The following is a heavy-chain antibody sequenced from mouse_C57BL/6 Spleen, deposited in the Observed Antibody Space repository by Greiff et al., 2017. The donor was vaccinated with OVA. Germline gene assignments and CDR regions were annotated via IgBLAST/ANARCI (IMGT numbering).Heavy chain of an antibody. V-gene: IGHV1-81*01. CDR1: GYTFTSYG. CDR2: IYPRSGNT. D-gene: IGHD3-1*01. Sequence: VQLQQSGAELARPGASVKLSCKASGYTFTSYGISWVKQRPGQGLEWIGEIYPRSGNTYYNEKLKGKAKLTADKSSSTACMELRCLTSEDSAVYVGAGTSGFAYGGQGTLVTVSA. CDR3: AGTSGFAY. J-gene: IGHJ3*01.